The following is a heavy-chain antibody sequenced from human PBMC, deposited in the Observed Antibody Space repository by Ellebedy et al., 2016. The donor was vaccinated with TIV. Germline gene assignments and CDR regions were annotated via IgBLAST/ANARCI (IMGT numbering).Heavy chain of an antibody. Sequence: GESLKISCVASGFTFSNYAMAWVRQAPGKGLEWVSAISISGGRTYDADSVKGRFITSRDNSKNTLDLQMSNLRAEDTAVYYCARDFGYCNDNTCYNDYWGQGTLVTVSS. CDR3: ARDFGYCNDNTCYNDY. CDR1: GFTFSNYA. J-gene: IGHJ4*02. D-gene: IGHD2/OR15-2a*01. CDR2: ISISGGRT. V-gene: IGHV3-23*01.